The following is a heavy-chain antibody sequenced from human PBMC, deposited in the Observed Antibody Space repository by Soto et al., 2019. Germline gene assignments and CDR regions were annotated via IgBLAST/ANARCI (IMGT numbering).Heavy chain of an antibody. CDR3: SRFGSGTPDY. CDR2: INPSGGST. J-gene: IGHJ4*02. Sequence: QVQLVQSGAEVKKPGASVKVSCKASGYTFTSYYMHWVRQAPGQGLEWMGIINPSGGSTSYAQKFPGRVTMTRDTSTSTVYMELSSLRSEDTAVYYCSRFGSGTPDYWVQGTLVTVSS. D-gene: IGHD3-10*01. CDR1: GYTFTSYY. V-gene: IGHV1-46*03.